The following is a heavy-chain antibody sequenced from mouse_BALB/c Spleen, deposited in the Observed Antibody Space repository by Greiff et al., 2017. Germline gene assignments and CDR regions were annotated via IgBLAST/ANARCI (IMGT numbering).Heavy chain of an antibody. V-gene: IGHV1S56*01. CDR1: GYTFTSYD. CDR3: AAWYDAGYFDY. Sequence: VQLQQSGAELVKPGASVKLSCKASGYTFTSYDMNWVRQRPGQGLEWIGWIFPGDGSTKYNEKFKGKATLTTDKSSSTAYMQLSRLTSEDSAVSLCAAWYDAGYFDYWGQGTPLTVSS. D-gene: IGHD2-3*01. CDR2: IFPGDGST. J-gene: IGHJ2*01.